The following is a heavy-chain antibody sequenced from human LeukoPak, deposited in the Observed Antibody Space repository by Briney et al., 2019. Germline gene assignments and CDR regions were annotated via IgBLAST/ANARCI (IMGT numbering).Heavy chain of an antibody. Sequence: PGGSLRLSCAASGFTFSSYWMSWVRQAPGKGLEWVAVISYDGSNKYYADSVKGRFTISRDNSKNTLYLQMNSLRAEDTAVYYCAKVNSVVAASPFDYWGQGTLVTVSS. CDR3: AKVNSVVAASPFDY. V-gene: IGHV3-30*18. CDR1: GFTFSSYW. CDR2: ISYDGSNK. D-gene: IGHD2-15*01. J-gene: IGHJ4*02.